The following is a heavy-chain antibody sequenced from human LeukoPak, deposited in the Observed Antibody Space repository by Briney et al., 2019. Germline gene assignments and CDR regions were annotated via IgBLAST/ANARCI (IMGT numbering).Heavy chain of an antibody. CDR1: GFTFSSYW. V-gene: IGHV3-74*01. J-gene: IGHJ5*02. Sequence: PGGSLRLSCAASGFTFSSYWMLWVRQAPGKGLVWVSSINSDGSSTSYADSVKGRFTISRYNAKNTMYLQMHSLSAKDADAYYCARESPEIVLMVYESWGQGTLVTVSS. CDR2: INSDGSST. CDR3: ARESPEIVLMVYES. D-gene: IGHD2-8*01.